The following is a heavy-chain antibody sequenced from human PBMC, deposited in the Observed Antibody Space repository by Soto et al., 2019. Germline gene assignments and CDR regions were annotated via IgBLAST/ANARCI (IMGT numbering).Heavy chain of an antibody. CDR2: IIPIFGTA. Sequence: SVKVSCKASGGTFSSYAISWVRQAPGQGLEWMGGIIPIFGTANYAQKFQGRVTITADKSTSTAYMELSSLRSEDTAVYYCARALIVGATTYDYWGQGTLVTVSS. CDR1: GGTFSSYA. J-gene: IGHJ4*02. D-gene: IGHD1-26*01. CDR3: ARALIVGATTYDY. V-gene: IGHV1-69*06.